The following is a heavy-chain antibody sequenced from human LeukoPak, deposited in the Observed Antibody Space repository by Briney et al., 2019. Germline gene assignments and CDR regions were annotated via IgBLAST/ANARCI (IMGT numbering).Heavy chain of an antibody. CDR2: ITSSSGYI. CDR1: GFTFSSYT. J-gene: IGHJ3*02. Sequence: GGSLRLSCAASGFTFSSYTMHWVRQAPGQGLEWVSSITSSSGYIDYADPVKGRFTISRDNAKNSLYIHMNSLRAEDTAVYYCASPATFDMWGQGTVVTVSA. V-gene: IGHV3-21*01. CDR3: ASPATFDM.